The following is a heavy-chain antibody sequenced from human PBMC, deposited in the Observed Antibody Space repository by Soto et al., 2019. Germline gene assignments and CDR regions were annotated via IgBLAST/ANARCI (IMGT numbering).Heavy chain of an antibody. V-gene: IGHV1-69*13. D-gene: IGHD1-1*01. CDR3: ARSILKLEPSQAYYYYSMDV. J-gene: IGHJ6*02. Sequence: EASVKVSCKASGGTFSSYAISWVRQAPGQGLEWMGGIIPIFGTANYAQKFQGRVTITADESTSTAYMELSSLRSEDTAVYYCARSILKLEPSQAYYYYSMDVWGQGTTVTVSS. CDR1: GGTFSSYA. CDR2: IIPIFGTA.